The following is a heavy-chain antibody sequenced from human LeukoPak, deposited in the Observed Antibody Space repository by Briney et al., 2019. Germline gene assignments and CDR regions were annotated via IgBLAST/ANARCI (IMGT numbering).Heavy chain of an antibody. CDR2: FSSSSSYI. D-gene: IGHD3-9*01. V-gene: IGHV3-21*01. Sequence: GGSLRLSCAASGFTFSSYSMNWVRQAPGKGLEWVSSFSSSSSYIYYADSVKGRFTISRDNAKNSLYLQMNSLRAEDTAVYYCARDEDKYFDWLLSAFDIWGQGTMVTVSS. CDR3: ARDEDKYFDWLLSAFDI. J-gene: IGHJ3*02. CDR1: GFTFSSYS.